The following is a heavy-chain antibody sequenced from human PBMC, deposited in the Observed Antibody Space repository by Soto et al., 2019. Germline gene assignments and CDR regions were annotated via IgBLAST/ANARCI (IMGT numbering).Heavy chain of an antibody. CDR3: ARGPGSSSWYRGYFDY. D-gene: IGHD6-13*01. V-gene: IGHV4-34*01. CDR1: GGSFSGYY. Sequence: QVQLQQWGAGLLKPSETLSLTCAVYGGSFSGYYWSWIRQPPGKGLEWIGEINHSGSTNYNPSLKSRVTISVDTSKNQFSLKLRSVTAADTAVYYCARGPGSSSWYRGYFDYWGQGTLVTVSS. CDR2: INHSGST. J-gene: IGHJ4*02.